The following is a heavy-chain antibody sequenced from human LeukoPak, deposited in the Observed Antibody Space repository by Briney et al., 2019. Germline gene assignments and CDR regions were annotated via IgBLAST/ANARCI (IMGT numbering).Heavy chain of an antibody. J-gene: IGHJ3*02. Sequence: ASVKVSCKASGYTFTGYYMHWVRQAPGQGLEWMGWINPNSGGTNYAQKFQGRVTMTRDTSISTAYMELSRLRPDDTAVYYCARDPKSDDAFDIWGQGTMVTVSS. CDR3: ARDPKSDDAFDI. V-gene: IGHV1-2*02. CDR1: GYTFTGYY. D-gene: IGHD3-3*01. CDR2: INPNSGGT.